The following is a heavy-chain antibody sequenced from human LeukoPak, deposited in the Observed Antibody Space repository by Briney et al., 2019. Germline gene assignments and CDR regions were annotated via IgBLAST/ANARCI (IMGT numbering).Heavy chain of an antibody. J-gene: IGHJ4*02. CDR1: GFTFSSYA. D-gene: IGHD2-2*01. CDR3: AKGGYCSSTSCPPDY. Sequence: PGASLRLSCAASGFTFSSYAMSWVRQAPGKGLEWVSAISGSGGSTHYADSVKGRFTISRDNSKNTLYLQMNSLRAEDTAVYYCAKGGYCSSTSCPPDYWGQGTLVTVSS. CDR2: ISGSGGST. V-gene: IGHV3-23*01.